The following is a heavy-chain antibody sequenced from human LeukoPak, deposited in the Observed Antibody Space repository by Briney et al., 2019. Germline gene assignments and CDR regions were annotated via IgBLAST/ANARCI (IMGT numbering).Heavy chain of an antibody. CDR2: IYWNNDN. V-gene: IGHV2-5*01. D-gene: IGHD3-9*01. J-gene: IGHJ4*02. Sequence: SGPTLVKPTQTLTLTCTFSGFSLSTRRLDVGWIRQPPGKAPEWLALIYWNNDNRYSPSLKSRLTITKDTSKNQVVLTMTNMDPVDTATYYCASSRYDILTGHYNFDYWGQGTLVTVSS. CDR1: GFSLSTRRLD. CDR3: ASSRYDILTGHYNFDY.